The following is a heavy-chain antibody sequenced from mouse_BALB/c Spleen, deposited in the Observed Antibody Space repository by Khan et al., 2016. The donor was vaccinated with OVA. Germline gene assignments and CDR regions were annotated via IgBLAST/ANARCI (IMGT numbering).Heavy chain of an antibody. CDR3: TSEGVVGTSFAY. D-gene: IGHD4-1*01. Sequence: QVQLKESGTELVRPGASVKLSCKASGYTFTNYWINWVKQRPGQGLEWIGNIYPSDSYTNYNQKFKDKATLTVDKSSSTAYMQLSSPTSEDSAVYYGTSEGVVGTSFAYWGQGTLVTVSA. J-gene: IGHJ3*01. V-gene: IGHV1-69*02. CDR2: IYPSDSYT. CDR1: GYTFTNYW.